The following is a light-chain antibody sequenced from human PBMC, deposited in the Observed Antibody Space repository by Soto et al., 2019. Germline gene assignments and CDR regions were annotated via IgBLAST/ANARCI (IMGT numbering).Light chain of an antibody. V-gene: IGKV3-20*01. CDR3: QQYDNSPIT. CDR1: QSVSSN. Sequence: SPATLSVSPGERATLSCRASQSVSSNLAWHQQKPGQAPRLLIYGASSRATGIPDRFSGTGSETDFTLTISRLEPEDFAVYYCQQYDNSPITFGQGTRLE. CDR2: GAS. J-gene: IGKJ5*01.